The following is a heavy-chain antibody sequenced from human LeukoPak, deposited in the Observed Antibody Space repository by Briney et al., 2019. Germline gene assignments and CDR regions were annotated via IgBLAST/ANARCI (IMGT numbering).Heavy chain of an antibody. CDR2: INHSGST. CDR1: GGSFSGYY. V-gene: IGHV4-34*01. D-gene: IGHD6-13*01. Sequence: SETLSLTCAVYGGSFSGYYWSWIRQPPGKGLEWIGEINHSGSTNYNPSLKSRVTISVDRSNNQFSLKLSSVTAADTAVYYCAREGPPIAAAGTFRWFDPWGQGTLVTVSS. CDR3: AREGPPIAAAGTFRWFDP. J-gene: IGHJ5*02.